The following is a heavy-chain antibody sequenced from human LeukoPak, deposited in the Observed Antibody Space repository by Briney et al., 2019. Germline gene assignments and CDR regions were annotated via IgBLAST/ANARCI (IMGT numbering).Heavy chain of an antibody. Sequence: GRSLRLSCAASGFTFSSYGMHWVRQAPGKGLEWVAVISYDGSNKYYADSVKGRFTISRDNSKNTLYLQMNSLRAEDTAVYYCAKDADSSSWSYYYYYYMDVWGKGTTVTISS. CDR1: GFTFSSYG. D-gene: IGHD6-13*01. J-gene: IGHJ6*03. V-gene: IGHV3-30*18. CDR2: ISYDGSNK. CDR3: AKDADSSSWSYYYYYYMDV.